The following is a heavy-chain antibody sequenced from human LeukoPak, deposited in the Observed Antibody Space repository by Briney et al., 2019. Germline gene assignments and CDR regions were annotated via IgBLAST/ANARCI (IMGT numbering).Heavy chain of an antibody. J-gene: IGHJ2*01. V-gene: IGHV4-59*01. CDR1: GGSISSYY. Sequence: SETLSLTCTVSGGSISSYYWSWIRQPPGRGLEWIGYIYYSGSTNYSPSLKSRLTISVDTSKNQFSLKLSSVTAADTAVYYCARTYGSSGLGYFDLWGRGTLVTVSS. CDR3: ARTYGSSGLGYFDL. CDR2: IYYSGST. D-gene: IGHD6-13*01.